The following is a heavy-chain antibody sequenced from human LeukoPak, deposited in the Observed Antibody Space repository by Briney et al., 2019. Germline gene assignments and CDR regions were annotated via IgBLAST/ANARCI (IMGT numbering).Heavy chain of an antibody. CDR2: INPNNGGT. CDR1: GYTFTGHY. V-gene: IGHV1-2*02. D-gene: IGHD6-13*01. Sequence: ASVKVSCKASGYTFTGHYMHWVRQAPGQGLEWMGWINPNNGGTHYAQNFQGRVTMTRDTSINTAFMELSRLKSDDTAIYYCAREATAVAVGTAGINFDYWGQGTLVTVSS. J-gene: IGHJ4*02. CDR3: AREATAVAVGTAGINFDY.